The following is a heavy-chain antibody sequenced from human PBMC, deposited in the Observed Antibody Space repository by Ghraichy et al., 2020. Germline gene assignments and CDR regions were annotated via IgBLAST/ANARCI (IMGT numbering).Heavy chain of an antibody. V-gene: IGHV3-30*04. CDR2: ISYDGSNK. Sequence: GESLNISCAASGFTFSSYAMHWVRQAPGKGLEWVAVISYDGSNKYYADSVKGRFTISRDNSKNTLYLQMNSLRAEDTAVYYCARVGAHGGVDPWGQGTLVTVSS. J-gene: IGHJ5*02. CDR3: ARVGAHGGVDP. D-gene: IGHD1-26*01. CDR1: GFTFSSYA.